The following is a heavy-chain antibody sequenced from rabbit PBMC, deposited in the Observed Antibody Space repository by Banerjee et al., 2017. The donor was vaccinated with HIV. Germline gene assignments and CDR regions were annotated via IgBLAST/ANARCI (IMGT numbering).Heavy chain of an antibody. Sequence: QSLEESGGDLVKPGASLTLTCTASGFSFSSSYWICWVRQAPGKGLEWIACIYAGSSGSTYYASWAKGRFTISKTSSTTVALQMTSLTAADTATYFCARDRGDWGYYFNLWGQGTLVTVS. J-gene: IGHJ4*01. CDR2: IYAGSSGST. D-gene: IGHD4-1*01. V-gene: IGHV1S40*01. CDR3: ARDRGDWGYYFNL. CDR1: GFSFSSSYW.